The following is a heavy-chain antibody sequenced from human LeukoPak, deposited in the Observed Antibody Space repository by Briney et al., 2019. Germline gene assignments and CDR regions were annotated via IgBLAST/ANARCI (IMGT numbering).Heavy chain of an antibody. Sequence: PSETLSLTCAVSGGSISSSGYYWGWIRQPPGKGLEWIGSIYYSGSTYYNPSLKSRVTISVDTSKNQFSLKLSSVTAADTAVYYCAREYYSQYGMDVWGQGTTVTVSS. D-gene: IGHD3-10*01. CDR2: IYYSGST. V-gene: IGHV4-39*07. CDR1: GGSISSSGYY. J-gene: IGHJ6*02. CDR3: AREYYSQYGMDV.